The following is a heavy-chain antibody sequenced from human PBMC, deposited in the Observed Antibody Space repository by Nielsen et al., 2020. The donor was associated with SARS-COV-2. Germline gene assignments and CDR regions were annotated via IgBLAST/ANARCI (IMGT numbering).Heavy chain of an antibody. CDR1: GGSNSSSSYY. D-gene: IGHD5-24*01. V-gene: IGHV4-39*01. CDR3: ASFRRDAYNPRKNHHDY. Sequence: GSLRLSCTVSGGSNSSSSYYWGWIRQPPGKGLEWIGSFYYSGSTDYNPSLESRVTISGDTSKNQFSLKLSSVTAADTAVYYCASFRRDAYNPRKNHHDYWGQGTLVTVSS. J-gene: IGHJ4*02. CDR2: FYYSGST.